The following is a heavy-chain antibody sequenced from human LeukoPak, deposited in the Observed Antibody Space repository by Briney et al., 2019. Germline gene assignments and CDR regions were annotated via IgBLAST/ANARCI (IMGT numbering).Heavy chain of an antibody. J-gene: IGHJ4*02. D-gene: IGHD6-19*01. CDR1: GFTFSSYG. CDR2: ISYDGSNK. V-gene: IGHV3-30*18. Sequence: PGRSLRLSCAASGFTFSSYGMHWVRQAPGKGLEWVAVISYDGSNKYCADSVKGRFTISRDNSKNTLYLQMNSLRAEDTAVYYCAKEASGWYGDVDYWGQGTLVTVSS. CDR3: AKEASGWYGDVDY.